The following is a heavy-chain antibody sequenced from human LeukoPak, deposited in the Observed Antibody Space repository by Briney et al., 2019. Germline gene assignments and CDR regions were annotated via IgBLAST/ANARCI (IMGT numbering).Heavy chain of an antibody. CDR2: ISNRGST. D-gene: IGHD1-26*01. J-gene: IGHJ3*01. Sequence: SETLSLTCGVSGASVSSHFWSWIRQTPGMGLEWIGYISNRGSTGYNPSLRSRVTISVDAPKNEVSLNVRSVSAADTAVYYCANGVSGTYYAFDVWGQGRTV. CDR1: GASVSSHF. V-gene: IGHV4-59*02. CDR3: ANGVSGTYYAFDV.